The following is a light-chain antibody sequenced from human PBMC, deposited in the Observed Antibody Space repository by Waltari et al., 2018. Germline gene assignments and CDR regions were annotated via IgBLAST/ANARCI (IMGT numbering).Light chain of an antibody. CDR3: QERSNWPGGA. CDR2: DAS. Sequence: EIVSTQSLATLSYSPGEHATLPCRASQNVRTYLACFQHRPGQAPRLHIYDASNRATDVPARFTGSGSGTDFTLTISSLQPEDFALYYCQERSNWPGGAFGGGTKVEIK. V-gene: IGKV3-11*01. CDR1: QNVRTY. J-gene: IGKJ4*01.